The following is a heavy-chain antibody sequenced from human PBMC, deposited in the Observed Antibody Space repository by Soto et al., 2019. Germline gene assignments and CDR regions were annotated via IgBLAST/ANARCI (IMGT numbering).Heavy chain of an antibody. CDR3: ARAGCDGGSCYTLVGLRYGMDV. D-gene: IGHD2-15*01. CDR2: ISYDGNNK. Sequence: QVQLVESGGGVVQPGRSLRLSCAASGFTFSSYAMYWVRQAPGKGLEWVAVISYDGNNKHYADSVKGRFTISRDNSKNPLYLQMNSRRAEDTAVYYCARAGCDGGSCYTLVGLRYGMDVWGQGTTVTVSS. CDR1: GFTFSSYA. J-gene: IGHJ6*02. V-gene: IGHV3-30-3*01.